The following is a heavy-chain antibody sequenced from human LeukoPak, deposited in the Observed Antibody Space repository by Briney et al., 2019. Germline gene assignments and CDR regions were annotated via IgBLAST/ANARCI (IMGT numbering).Heavy chain of an antibody. J-gene: IGHJ4*02. CDR1: GGSISSSVW. CDR3: ARLGDSSGYYPFDY. Sequence: ASETLSLTCAVSGGSISSSVWRSCVREPPGKRLERSGEIYHSGSTNYNPSLKSRVTISVDKSKNQFSLKLSSVSAADTAVYYCARLGDSSGYYPFDYWGQGTLVTVSS. V-gene: IGHV4-4*02. CDR2: IYHSGST. D-gene: IGHD3-22*01.